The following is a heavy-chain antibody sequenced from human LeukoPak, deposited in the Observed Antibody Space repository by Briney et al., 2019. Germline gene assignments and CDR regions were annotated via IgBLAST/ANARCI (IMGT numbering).Heavy chain of an antibody. D-gene: IGHD3-22*01. CDR1: GYTFTSYG. Sequence: ASVKVSCKASGYTFTSYGISWVRQAPGQGLEWMGWISAYNGNTNYAQKLQGRVTMTTDTSTSTAYMELRSLRSDDTAVYYCARDHEGYDSPLVALDIWGQGTMVTVSS. CDR2: ISAYNGNT. J-gene: IGHJ3*02. CDR3: ARDHEGYDSPLVALDI. V-gene: IGHV1-18*01.